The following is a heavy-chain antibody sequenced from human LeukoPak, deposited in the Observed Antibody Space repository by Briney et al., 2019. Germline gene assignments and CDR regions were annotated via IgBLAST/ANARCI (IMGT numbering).Heavy chain of an antibody. CDR1: GFTFDDYA. J-gene: IGHJ3*02. Sequence: GRSLRLSCAASGFTFDDYAMHWVRQAPGKGLEWVSGISWNSGSIGYADSVKGRFTISRDNAKNSLYLQMNSLRAEDTALYYCAKAVLLWFGELPDASDIWGQGTMVTVSS. CDR2: ISWNSGSI. D-gene: IGHD3-10*01. V-gene: IGHV3-9*01. CDR3: AKAVLLWFGELPDASDI.